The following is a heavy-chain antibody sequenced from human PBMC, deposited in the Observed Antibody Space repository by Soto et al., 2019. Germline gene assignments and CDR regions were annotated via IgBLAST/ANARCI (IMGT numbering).Heavy chain of an antibody. CDR3: ARGQEYGGNSDAFDI. D-gene: IGHD4-17*01. CDR1: GGTFSTSS. J-gene: IGHJ3*02. CDR2: ILPIFGTA. Sequence: QVQLVQSGAEVKTRGSSVKVSCKASGGTFSTSSINWLRQAPGQRPEWMGNILPIFGTADYAQKFQDRVTITADKSTDTAYMELRSLFSEDTAVYYCARGQEYGGNSDAFDIWGQGTVVTVSS. V-gene: IGHV1-69*14.